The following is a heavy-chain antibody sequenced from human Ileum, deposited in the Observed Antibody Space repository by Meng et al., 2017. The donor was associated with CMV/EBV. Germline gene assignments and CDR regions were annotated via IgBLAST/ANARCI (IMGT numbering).Heavy chain of an antibody. J-gene: IGHJ4*02. CDR1: GGSVRSYY. D-gene: IGHD2-2*01. V-gene: IGHV4-59*08. CDR3: ASHMIAYASDPLFHY. Sequence: QVQLQESGPGLVKPSETLSLTCTVSGGSVRSYYWSWIRQPPGKGLEWIGSMYYSGITNYNPSLQSPVTMSVDTSRNQFSLKLTSVTAADTAVYYCASHMIAYASDPLFHYWGQGTLVTVSS. CDR2: MYYSGIT.